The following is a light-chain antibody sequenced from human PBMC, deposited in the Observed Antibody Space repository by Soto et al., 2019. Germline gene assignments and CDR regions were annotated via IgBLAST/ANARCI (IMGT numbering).Light chain of an antibody. CDR3: QQYGSSLFT. Sequence: EIVLTQSPGTLSLSPGERATLSCRASQSVSSSYLAWYQQKPGQAPRLLIYGASSRATGIPDRFSGSGSGTDFTLTISRLEPEDFVGYYCQQYGSSLFTFGPGTKVDIK. J-gene: IGKJ3*01. V-gene: IGKV3-20*01. CDR2: GAS. CDR1: QSVSSSY.